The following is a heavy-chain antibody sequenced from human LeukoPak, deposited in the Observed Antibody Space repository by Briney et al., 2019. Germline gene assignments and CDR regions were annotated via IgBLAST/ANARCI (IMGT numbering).Heavy chain of an antibody. CDR2: ISYDGSNK. Sequence: PGGSLRLSCAASGFTFSTYAMSWVRQAPGKGLEWVAVISYDGSNKYYADSVKGRFTISRDNSKNTLYLQMNSLRAEDTAVYYCARDREYSSSTFDYWGQGTLVTVSS. D-gene: IGHD6-6*01. J-gene: IGHJ4*02. V-gene: IGHV3-30-3*01. CDR3: ARDREYSSSTFDY. CDR1: GFTFSTYA.